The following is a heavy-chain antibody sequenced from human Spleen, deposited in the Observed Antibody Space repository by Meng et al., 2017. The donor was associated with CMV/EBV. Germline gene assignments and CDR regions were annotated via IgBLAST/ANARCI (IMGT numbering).Heavy chain of an antibody. CDR3: ARDRFTSGWSDWFDP. J-gene: IGHJ5*02. D-gene: IGHD6-19*01. Sequence: ASVKVSCKASGYTFTSYGISWVRQAPGQGLVWMGWFSAYNGNTNYAQKLQGRVTMTTDTSTSTAYMELRSLRSDDTAVYYCARDRFTSGWSDWFDPWGQGTLVTVSS. CDR1: GYTFTSYG. V-gene: IGHV1-18*01. CDR2: FSAYNGNT.